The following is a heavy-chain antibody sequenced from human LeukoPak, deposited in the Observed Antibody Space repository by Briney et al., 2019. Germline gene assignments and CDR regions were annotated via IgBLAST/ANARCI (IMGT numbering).Heavy chain of an antibody. CDR3: SRFWTYCSSTSCYYYFDY. CDR2: ISAYNGNT. CDR1: GYTFTIYG. D-gene: IGHD2-2*01. Sequence: GASVTLSCKASGYTFTIYGISWVRQAPGHGLEWMGWISAYNGNTNYAQNLQVRLTMTTYTSMHTAYLEPTRLRSDHTAVSSLSRFWTYCSSTSCYYYFDYWGQGTLVAVSS. V-gene: IGHV1-18*01. J-gene: IGHJ4*02.